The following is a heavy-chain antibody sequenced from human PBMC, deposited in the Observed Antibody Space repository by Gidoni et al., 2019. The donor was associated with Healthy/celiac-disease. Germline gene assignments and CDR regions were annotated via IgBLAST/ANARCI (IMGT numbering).Heavy chain of an antibody. V-gene: IGHV5-10-1*01. CDR3: ARLGGDLATVRLITFGGVIAPKSADDYYYGMDV. CDR1: GYSFTSYW. D-gene: IGHD3-16*02. J-gene: IGHJ6*02. Sequence: QLVQSGAEVKKPGESLRISCKGSGYSFTSYWISWVRQMPGKGLEWMGRIDPSDSYTNYSPSFQGHVTISADKSISTAYLQWSSLKASDTAMYYCARLGGDLATVRLITFGGVIAPKSADDYYYGMDVWGQGTTVTVSS. CDR2: IDPSDSYT.